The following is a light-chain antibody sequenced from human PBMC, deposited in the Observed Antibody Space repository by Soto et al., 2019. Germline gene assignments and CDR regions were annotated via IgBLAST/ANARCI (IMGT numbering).Light chain of an antibody. V-gene: IGLV2-14*01. Sequence: QSVLTQPASVSGSPGQSITISCTGASSDVGGSDYVSWYQHHPGKAPKLLIYEVSHRPSGVSNRFSGSKSGNTASLTISGLQAEDEADYYCNSYTSSTTLDVFGTGTKGTVL. CDR1: SSDVGGSDY. CDR2: EVS. J-gene: IGLJ1*01. CDR3: NSYTSSTTLDV.